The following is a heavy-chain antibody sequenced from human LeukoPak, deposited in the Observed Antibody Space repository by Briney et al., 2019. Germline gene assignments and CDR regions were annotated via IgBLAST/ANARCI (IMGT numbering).Heavy chain of an antibody. V-gene: IGHV3-7*03. CDR2: IKQDGSEK. J-gene: IGHJ4*02. D-gene: IGHD3-22*01. CDR1: GFTFSSYW. CDR3: ASPLDYYDSSGPPGV. Sequence: GGSLRLSCAASGFTFSSYWMSWVRQAPGKGLEWVAYIKQDGSEKYYVDSVKGRFTISRDNAKNSLYLQMNSLRAENTAVYYCASPLDYYDSSGPPGVWGQGTLVTVSS.